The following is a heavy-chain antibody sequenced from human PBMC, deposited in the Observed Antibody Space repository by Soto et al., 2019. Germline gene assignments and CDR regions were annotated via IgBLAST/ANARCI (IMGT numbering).Heavy chain of an antibody. D-gene: IGHD3-9*01. Sequence: NPSETLSLTCAVYGGSFSGYYWSWIRQPPGKGLEWIGEINHSGSTNYNPSLKSRVTISVDTSKNQFSLKLSSVTAADTAVYYCARGQRYYDILTGYLFDYWGQGTLVTVSS. V-gene: IGHV4-34*01. J-gene: IGHJ4*02. CDR2: INHSGST. CDR3: ARGQRYYDILTGYLFDY. CDR1: GGSFSGYY.